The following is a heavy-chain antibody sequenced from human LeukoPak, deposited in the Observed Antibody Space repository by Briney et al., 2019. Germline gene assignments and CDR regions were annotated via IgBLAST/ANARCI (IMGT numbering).Heavy chain of an antibody. V-gene: IGHV5-51*01. J-gene: IGHJ4*02. Sequence: GESLKISCKGSGYSFTTHWIGWVRQMPGEGLEWMGIICPGDSDTRYSPSFQGQVTISADKSISTAYLQWSSLKASDTAMYYCALRSGYDYDYWGQGTLVTVSS. CDR3: ALRSGYDYDY. CDR2: ICPGDSDT. D-gene: IGHD5-12*01. CDR1: GYSFTTHW.